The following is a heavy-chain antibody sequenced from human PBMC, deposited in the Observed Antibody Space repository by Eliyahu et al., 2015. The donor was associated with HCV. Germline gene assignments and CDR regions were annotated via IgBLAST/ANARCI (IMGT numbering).Heavy chain of an antibody. CDR2: IYYSGST. CDR3: ASGGGGIAVAGTGGWFDP. V-gene: IGHV4-59*01. J-gene: IGHJ5*02. D-gene: IGHD6-19*01. Sequence: QVQLQESGPGLVKPSETLSLTCTVSGGSISXYYWSWIRQPPGKGLEWIAYIYYSGSTNYNPSLKSRVSISVDTSRNQFSLKLSSVTAADTAVYYCASGGGGIAVAGTGGWFDPWGQGTLVTVSS. CDR1: GGSISXYY.